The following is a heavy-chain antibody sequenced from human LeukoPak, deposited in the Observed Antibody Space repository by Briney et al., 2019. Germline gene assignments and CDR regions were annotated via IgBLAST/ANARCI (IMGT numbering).Heavy chain of an antibody. J-gene: IGHJ6*02. Sequence: GGSLRLSCAASGFTVSSNYMSWVRQAPGKGLEWVSVIYSGGSTYYADSVKGRFTISRDNSTNTLYLQMNSPRAEDTAVYFCARDPDYYGMDVWGQGTTVTVSS. V-gene: IGHV3-53*01. CDR2: IYSGGST. CDR3: ARDPDYYGMDV. CDR1: GFTVSSNY. D-gene: IGHD3-10*01.